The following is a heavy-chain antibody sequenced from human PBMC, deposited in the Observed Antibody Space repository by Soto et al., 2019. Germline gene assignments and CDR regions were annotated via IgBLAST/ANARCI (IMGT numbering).Heavy chain of an antibody. CDR2: IKYDGSEE. D-gene: IGHD5-12*01. J-gene: IGHJ5*02. Sequence: ESGGGLVQPGGSLRLSCAGSGFTFSDYWMSWARQAPGKGLEWVANIKYDGSEEYYVDSVRGRFTISRDNAMNSLHQQMNSLRADDTAVYYCARFASGKSASTWGQGTLVTVSS. CDR1: GFTFSDYW. CDR3: ARFASGKSAST. V-gene: IGHV3-7*05.